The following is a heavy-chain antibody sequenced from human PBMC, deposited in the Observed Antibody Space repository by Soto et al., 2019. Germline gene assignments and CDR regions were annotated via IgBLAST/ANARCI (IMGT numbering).Heavy chain of an antibody. CDR2: ISGNGGDYT. J-gene: IGHJ4*02. CDR3: VPLCRYCSTTTPS. Sequence: EVQLLESGGGLVQPGGSLRLSCAASGFTFSTYAMSWVRQAPRKGLEWVSAISGNGGDYTYYADSGKGRFTISRDNSKNPLYLQMNSLRAEDTAVYYCVPLCRYCSTTTPSWGQGTLVTVSS. CDR1: GFTFSTYA. V-gene: IGHV3-23*01. D-gene: IGHD2-2*01.